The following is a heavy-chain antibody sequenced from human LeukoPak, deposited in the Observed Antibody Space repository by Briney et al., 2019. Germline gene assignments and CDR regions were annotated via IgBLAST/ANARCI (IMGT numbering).Heavy chain of an antibody. J-gene: IGHJ3*02. D-gene: IGHD4-23*01. CDR2: ISGTSTYI. Sequence: PGGSLRLXCAASGFTFSTSTMNWVRQAPGKGLEWVSSISGTSTYISYADSVQGRFTISRDNAKNSVHLQMHSLRAGDTAVYFCARELNYDGTVDIWGQGTMVSVSS. CDR1: GFTFSTST. V-gene: IGHV3-21*01. CDR3: ARELNYDGTVDI.